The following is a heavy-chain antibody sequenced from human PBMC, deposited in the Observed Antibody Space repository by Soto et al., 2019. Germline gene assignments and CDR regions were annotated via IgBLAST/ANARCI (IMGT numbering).Heavy chain of an antibody. CDR1: GGSISSSSYY. CDR3: AGRSTVAAIKYFDY. D-gene: IGHD4-17*01. Sequence: SETLSLTCTVSGGSISSSSYYWGWIRQPPGKGLEWIGSIYYSGSTYYNPSLKSRVTISVDTSKNQFSLKLSSVTAADTAVYYCAGRSTVAAIKYFDYWGQGTLVTVSS. J-gene: IGHJ4*02. CDR2: IYYSGST. V-gene: IGHV4-39*01.